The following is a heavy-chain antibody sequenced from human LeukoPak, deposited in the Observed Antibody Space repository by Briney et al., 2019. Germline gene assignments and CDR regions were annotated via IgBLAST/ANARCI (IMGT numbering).Heavy chain of an antibody. CDR1: GFTFSSYS. CDR3: AKVGYDSSGYYLFDY. J-gene: IGHJ4*02. V-gene: IGHV3-21*04. D-gene: IGHD3-22*01. CDR2: ISSSSSYI. Sequence: PGGSLRLSCAASGFTFSSYSMTWVRQAPGKGLEWVSSISSSSSYIYYADSVKGRFTISRDNAKNSLYLQMNSLRAEDTALYYCAKVGYDSSGYYLFDYWGQGTLVTVSS.